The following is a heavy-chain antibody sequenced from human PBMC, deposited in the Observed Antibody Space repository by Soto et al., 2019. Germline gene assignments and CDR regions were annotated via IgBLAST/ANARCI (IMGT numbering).Heavy chain of an antibody. Sequence: PGVSLRLSCAASGFKFSNYAMSWVRQAPGKGLEWVSLISATGGGTYYADSVKGRFTISRDNSHNTLYLQVHSLTAEGTAVYYCAKDRRAGGNSAFYFDFWGQGAQVTVSS. CDR3: AKDRRAGGNSAFYFDF. V-gene: IGHV3-23*01. J-gene: IGHJ4*02. CDR2: ISATGGGT. D-gene: IGHD3-16*01. CDR1: GFKFSNYA.